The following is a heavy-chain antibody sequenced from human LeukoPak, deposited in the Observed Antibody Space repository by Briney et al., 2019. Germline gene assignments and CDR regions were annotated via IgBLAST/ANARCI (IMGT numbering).Heavy chain of an antibody. CDR1: GGTFSSYA. J-gene: IGHJ4*02. V-gene: IGHV1-69*05. D-gene: IGHD6-13*01. CDR3: ARSSIAAAGPFDY. CDR2: IIPIFGTA. Sequence: SVKVPCKASGGTFSSYAISWVRQAPGQGLEWMGRIIPIFGTANYAQKFQGRVTITTDESTSTAYMELSSLRSEDTAVYYCARSSIAAAGPFDYWGQGTLVTVSS.